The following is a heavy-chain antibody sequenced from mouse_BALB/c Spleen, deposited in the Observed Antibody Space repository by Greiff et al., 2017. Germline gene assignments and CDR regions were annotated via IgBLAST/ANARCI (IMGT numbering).Heavy chain of an antibody. CDR2: ISYSGST. CDR1: GDSITSGY. D-gene: IGHD1-1*01. V-gene: IGHV3-8*02. CDR3: ARESYGSSWDAMDY. J-gene: IGHJ4*01. Sequence: EVQLQESGPSLVKPSQTLSLTCSVTGDSITSGYWNWIRKFPGNKLEYMGYISYSGSTYYNPSLKSRISITRDTSKNQYYLQLNSVTTEDTATYYCARESYGSSWDAMDYWGQGTSVTVSS.